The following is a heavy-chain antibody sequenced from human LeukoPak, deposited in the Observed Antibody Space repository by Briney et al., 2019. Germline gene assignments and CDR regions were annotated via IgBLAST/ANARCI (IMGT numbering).Heavy chain of an antibody. Sequence: SETLSLTCTVSGGSISSYYWSWIRQPPGKGLEWIGYIYYSGSTYYNPSLKSRVTISVDTSKNQFSLELSSVTAADTAVYYCAKDISTQLRSSSWYSGWFDPWGQGTLVTVSS. D-gene: IGHD6-13*01. CDR1: GGSISSYY. J-gene: IGHJ5*02. CDR3: AKDISTQLRSSSWYSGWFDP. CDR2: IYYSGST. V-gene: IGHV4-59*06.